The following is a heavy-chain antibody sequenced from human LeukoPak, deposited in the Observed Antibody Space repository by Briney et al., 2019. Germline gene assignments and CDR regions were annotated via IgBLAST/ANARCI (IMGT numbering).Heavy chain of an antibody. J-gene: IGHJ4*02. V-gene: IGHV3-23*01. Sequence: PGGSLRLSCAASGFTFSSYAMSWVRQAPGKGLEWASAISGSGGSTYYADSVKGRFTISRDNSKNTLYLQMNSLRAEDTAVYYCAKDQIKRGGSEDYFDYWGQGTLVTVSS. CDR3: AKDQIKRGGSEDYFDY. CDR2: ISGSGGST. D-gene: IGHD1-26*01. CDR1: GFTFSSYA.